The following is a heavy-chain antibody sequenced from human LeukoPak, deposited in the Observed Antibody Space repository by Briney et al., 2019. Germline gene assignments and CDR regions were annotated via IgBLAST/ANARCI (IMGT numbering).Heavy chain of an antibody. V-gene: IGHV4-31*03. D-gene: IGHD6-6*01. J-gene: IGHJ6*02. CDR3: ARISAGRYGMDV. Sequence: PSQTLSLTCTVSGGSVTSGGYYWSWIRQHPGKGLEWIGYVYYTGSTYYSPSLKSRVTISPDTSKNHFSLKVSSVTAADTAVYYCARISAGRYGMDVWGQGTTVTVSS. CDR2: VYYTGST. CDR1: GGSVTSGGYY.